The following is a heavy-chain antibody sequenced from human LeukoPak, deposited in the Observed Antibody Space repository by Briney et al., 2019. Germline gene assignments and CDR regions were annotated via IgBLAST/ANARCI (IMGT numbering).Heavy chain of an antibody. J-gene: IGHJ4*02. CDR2: IYHSGGT. CDR1: GYSISSGYY. CDR3: ARNGDIVLMVYGAWSY. D-gene: IGHD2-8*01. Sequence: PSETLSLTCAVSGYSISSGYYWGWIRQPPGKGLEWIGSIYHSGGTYYNPSLKSRVTISVDTSKNQFSLKLSSVTAADTAVYYCARNGDIVLMVYGAWSYWGQGTLVTVSS. V-gene: IGHV4-38-2*01.